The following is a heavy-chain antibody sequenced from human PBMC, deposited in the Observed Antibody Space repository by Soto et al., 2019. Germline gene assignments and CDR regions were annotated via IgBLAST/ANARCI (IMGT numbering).Heavy chain of an antibody. V-gene: IGHV5-51*01. CDR3: ARQGGEYNTMSDY. CDR1: GYTFSKYW. D-gene: IGHD3-10*01. J-gene: IGHJ4*02. CDR2: IYPGDSDA. Sequence: GESLKISCKVSGYTFSKYWIGGVRQTPGKGLEWMGMIYPGDSDARYSPSFEGQVTFSVDKSISTAYLQWNSLKASDTAMYYCARQGGEYNTMSDYWGQGTLVTVSS.